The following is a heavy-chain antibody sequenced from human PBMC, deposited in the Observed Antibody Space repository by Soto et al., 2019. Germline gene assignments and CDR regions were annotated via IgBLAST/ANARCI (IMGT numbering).Heavy chain of an antibody. V-gene: IGHV1-46*01. CDR1: GYTFTSYY. J-gene: IGHJ4*02. Sequence: ASVKVSCKASGYTFTSYYMHWVRQAPGQGLEWMGIINPSGGSTSYAQKFQGRVTMTRDTSTSTVYMELSSLRSEDTAVYYCARAYEPNYSSSGYYLYYRDKGPLLTVSS. CDR3: ARAYEPNYSSSGYYLYY. CDR2: INPSGGST. D-gene: IGHD3-22*01.